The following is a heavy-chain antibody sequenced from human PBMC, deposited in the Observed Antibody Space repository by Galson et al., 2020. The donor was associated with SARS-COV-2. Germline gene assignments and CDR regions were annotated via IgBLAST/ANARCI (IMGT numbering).Heavy chain of an antibody. Sequence: SETLSLTCTVSGGSISGYYWNWIRQPAGKGLEWIGRIYSSGNTNYNPSLKSRVIMSVDTSKNQFSLRLSLVTAGDTAVYYCARNIPFDYWGQGTLVTVSS. CDR1: GGSISGYY. CDR2: IYSSGNT. D-gene: IGHD2-21*01. CDR3: ARNIPFDY. V-gene: IGHV4-4*07. J-gene: IGHJ4*02.